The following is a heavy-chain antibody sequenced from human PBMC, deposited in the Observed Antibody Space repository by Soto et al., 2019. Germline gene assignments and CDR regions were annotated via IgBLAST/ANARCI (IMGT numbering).Heavy chain of an antibody. J-gene: IGHJ4*01. CDR1: GFTVSRNF. V-gene: IGHV3-53*01. Sequence: EVQLVESGGGLIQPGGSLRLSCAVSGFTVSRNFMSWIRQAPGKGLQWVSILYSGGTTYYTDSVKGRFPISGDNSKNTVYLQMNSLRVEDTATYYCARVVLVGATPDYFDHWGQGTLVSVSS. CDR3: ARVVLVGATPDYFDH. D-gene: IGHD1-26*01. CDR2: LYSGGTT.